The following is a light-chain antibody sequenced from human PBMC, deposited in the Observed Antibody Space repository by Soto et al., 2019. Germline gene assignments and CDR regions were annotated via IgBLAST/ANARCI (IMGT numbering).Light chain of an antibody. CDR3: QSLNRFPHS. J-gene: IGKJ4*01. Sequence: IQLTQSPSSLSSSVGDRVTITCLSSQDISSYLSWYQQKPGKAPKLLIYLASTLHSGVPSSFSGSGSGTDFSLTISSLQPEDAATYYCQSLNRFPHSFGGGTKVDI. CDR2: LAS. V-gene: IGKV1-9*01. CDR1: QDISSY.